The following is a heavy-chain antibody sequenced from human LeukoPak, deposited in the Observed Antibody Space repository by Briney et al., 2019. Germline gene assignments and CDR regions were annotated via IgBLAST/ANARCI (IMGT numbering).Heavy chain of an antibody. CDR1: GYTFTGYY. J-gene: IGHJ4*02. CDR3: ARDLRSWDYYDSSGYFPSDY. Sequence: ASVKVSCKASGYTFTGYYMHWVRQAPGQGLEWMGWINPNSGGTNYAQKFQGRVTMTRDTSISTAYMELSRLRSDDTAAYYCARDLRSWDYYDSSGYFPSDYWGQGTLVTVSS. CDR2: INPNSGGT. V-gene: IGHV1-2*02. D-gene: IGHD3-22*01.